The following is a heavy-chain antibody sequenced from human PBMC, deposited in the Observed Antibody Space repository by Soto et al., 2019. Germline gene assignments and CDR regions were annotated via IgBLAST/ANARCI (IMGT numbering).Heavy chain of an antibody. CDR2: IIPIFGTA. V-gene: IGHV1-69*01. D-gene: IGHD2-15*01. J-gene: IGHJ5*02. Sequence: QVQLVQSGAEVLKPGSSVKVSCKASGGTFSSYAISWVRQAPGQGLEWMGGIIPIFGTANYAQKFQGRVTITAVESTSTTDMELSSLRSEDTAVYYCARDYCSGGSCFTKVKLRSRTNWFDPWGQGTLVTVSS. CDR1: GGTFSSYA. CDR3: ARDYCSGGSCFTKVKLRSRTNWFDP.